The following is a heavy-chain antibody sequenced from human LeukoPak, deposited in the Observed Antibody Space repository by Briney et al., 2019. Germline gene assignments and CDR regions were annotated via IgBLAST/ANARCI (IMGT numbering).Heavy chain of an antibody. CDR1: GYTFIDYY. Sequence: ASVKVSCKASGYTFIDYYMHWVRQAPGQGLEWMGWIKPDSGGTNYAQKFQGRVTMTRDTSINTAYMGLNRLKSDDTAVYYCASGDFGDTWYFDLWGRGTLVTVSS. V-gene: IGHV1-2*02. CDR2: IKPDSGGT. CDR3: ASGDFGDTWYFDL. D-gene: IGHD4/OR15-4a*01. J-gene: IGHJ2*01.